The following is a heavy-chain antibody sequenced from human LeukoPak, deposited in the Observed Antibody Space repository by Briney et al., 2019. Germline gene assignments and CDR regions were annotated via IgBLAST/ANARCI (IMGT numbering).Heavy chain of an antibody. J-gene: IGHJ4*02. D-gene: IGHD6-19*01. V-gene: IGHV1-2*02. Sequence: GASVKVSCKASGYNFRAYYIHWVRQAPGQGLEWLGYIRPMTGDTNYAQKFQGRVTMTRDTSISTAYMELSRLRSDDTAVYYCARVGSDSSGWRRFDYWGQGTLVTVSS. CDR2: IRPMTGDT. CDR3: ARVGSDSSGWRRFDY. CDR1: GYNFRAYY.